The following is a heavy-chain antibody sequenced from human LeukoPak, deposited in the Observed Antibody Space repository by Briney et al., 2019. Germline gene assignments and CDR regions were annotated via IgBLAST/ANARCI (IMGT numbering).Heavy chain of an antibody. CDR1: GGSISSYY. Sequence: AETLSLTCTVSGGSISSYYWSWIRQPPGKGLEWIGYIYYSGSTNYNPSLKSRVTISVDTSKNQFSLKLSSVTAADTAVYYCARGNLYYDFWSGYRGTFDYWGQGTLVTVSS. CDR3: ARGNLYYDFWSGYRGTFDY. J-gene: IGHJ4*02. D-gene: IGHD3-3*01. V-gene: IGHV4-59*01. CDR2: IYYSGST.